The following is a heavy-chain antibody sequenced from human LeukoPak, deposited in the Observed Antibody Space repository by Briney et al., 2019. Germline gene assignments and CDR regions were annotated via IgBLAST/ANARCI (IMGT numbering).Heavy chain of an antibody. CDR3: ATGILGATTDFDY. CDR2: FDPEDGET. V-gene: IGHV1-24*01. D-gene: IGHD1-26*01. CDR1: GYTLTELS. Sequence: ASVKVSCKVSGYTLTELSMHWVRQAPGKGLEWIGGFDPEDGETVYAQKFQGRVTMTEDTSTDTAYMELSSLRSEDTAVYYCATGILGATTDFDYWGQGTLVTVSS. J-gene: IGHJ4*02.